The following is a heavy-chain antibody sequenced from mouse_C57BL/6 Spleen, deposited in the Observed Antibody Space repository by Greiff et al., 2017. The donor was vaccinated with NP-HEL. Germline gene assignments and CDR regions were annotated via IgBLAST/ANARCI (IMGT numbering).Heavy chain of an antibody. Sequence: VKLQESGAELVMPGASVKLSCKASGYTFTSYWMHWVKQRPGQGLEWIGEIDPSDSYTNYNQKFKGKSTLTVDKSSSTAYMQLSSLTSEDSAVYYCERYNYYGSSYYFDYWGKGTTLTVSS. CDR1: GYTFTSYW. CDR2: IDPSDSYT. J-gene: IGHJ2*01. V-gene: IGHV1-69*01. CDR3: ERYNYYGSSYYFDY. D-gene: IGHD1-1*01.